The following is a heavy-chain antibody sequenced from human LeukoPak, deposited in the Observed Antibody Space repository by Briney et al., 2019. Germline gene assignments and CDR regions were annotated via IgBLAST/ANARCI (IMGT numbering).Heavy chain of an antibody. CDR3: TTDPTTWESSVH. V-gene: IGHV3-15*01. Sequence: GGSLRLSCAASGFTFSNAWMSWVRQAPGKGLEWVGRIKSKTDGGTTDYAAPVKGRFTIARDDSKNTLYLKMNSLKTEDTAVYYCTTDPTTWESSVHWGQGTLVTVSS. D-gene: IGHD3-22*01. CDR1: GFTFSNAW. CDR2: IKSKTDGGTT. J-gene: IGHJ4*02.